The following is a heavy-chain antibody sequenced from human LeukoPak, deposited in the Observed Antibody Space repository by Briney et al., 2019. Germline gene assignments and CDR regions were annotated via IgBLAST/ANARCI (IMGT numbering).Heavy chain of an antibody. CDR1: GFTFSNAW. CDR3: TTDLSWELGAFDI. V-gene: IGHV3-15*01. CDR2: IKSKTDGGTT. Sequence: GGSLRLSCAASGFTFSNAWMSWVRQAPGKGLEWVGRIKSKTDGGTTDYAAPVKGRFTISRDDSKNTLYLQMNSLKTEDTAVYYCTTDLSWELGAFDIWGQGTMVTVSS. J-gene: IGHJ3*02. D-gene: IGHD1-26*01.